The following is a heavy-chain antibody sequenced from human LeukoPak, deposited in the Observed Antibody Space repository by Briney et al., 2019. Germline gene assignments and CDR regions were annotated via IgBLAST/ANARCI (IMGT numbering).Heavy chain of an antibody. V-gene: IGHV3-74*01. CDR3: ARSNQADDY. Sequence: GGSLRLSCAASGFTFSSYWMHWVRQVPGKGRVWVSRINPGGSSTAYADSVKGRFTISRDNAKNTLYLRMDSLRAEDTAIYYCARSNQADDYWGQGTLVTVSS. CDR2: INPGGSST. CDR1: GFTFSSYW. D-gene: IGHD1-14*01. J-gene: IGHJ4*02.